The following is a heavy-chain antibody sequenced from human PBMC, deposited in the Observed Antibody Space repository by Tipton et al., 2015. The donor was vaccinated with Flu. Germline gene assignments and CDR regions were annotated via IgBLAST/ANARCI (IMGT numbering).Heavy chain of an antibody. CDR2: VHHSGSA. CDR1: GGSITSSHW. CDR3: ARDRGYYDSAAGLFDH. Sequence: GLVKPSGTLSLTSAISGGSITSSHWWSWIRQTPGKGLEWIGEVHHSGSANYDLSLKSRVSISVDTSKNQFSLKLTSVTAADTAVYYCARDRGYYDSAAGLFDHWGQGTLVTVSS. D-gene: IGHD3-22*01. J-gene: IGHJ4*02. V-gene: IGHV4-4*02.